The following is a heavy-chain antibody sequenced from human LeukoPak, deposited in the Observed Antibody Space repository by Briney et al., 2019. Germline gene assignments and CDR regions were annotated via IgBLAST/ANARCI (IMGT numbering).Heavy chain of an antibody. D-gene: IGHD3-22*01. CDR3: ASGVGYYDSSGYYYSPIEC. CDR1: GGTFSSYT. J-gene: IGHJ4*02. CDR2: IIPILGIA. Sequence: ASVKVSCKASGGTFSSYTISWVRQAPGQGLEWMGRIIPILGIANYAQKFQGRVTITADKSTSTAYVELSSLRSEDTAVYYCASGVGYYDSSGYYYSPIECWGQGTLVTVSS. V-gene: IGHV1-69*02.